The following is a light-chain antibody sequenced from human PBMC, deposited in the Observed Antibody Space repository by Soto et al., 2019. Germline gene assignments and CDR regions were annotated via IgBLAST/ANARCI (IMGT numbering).Light chain of an antibody. CDR1: QSISSNY. CDR2: GAS. CDR3: QQYGSSPRT. V-gene: IGKV3-20*01. J-gene: IGKJ1*01. Sequence: EIVLTQSPGTLSMSPGERATLSCRASQSISSNYLAWYQQEPGQAPRLLIYGASSRATGIPDRFSGSGSGTDFTLTISSLEAEDFAVYYCQQYGSSPRTVGQGTKVEFK.